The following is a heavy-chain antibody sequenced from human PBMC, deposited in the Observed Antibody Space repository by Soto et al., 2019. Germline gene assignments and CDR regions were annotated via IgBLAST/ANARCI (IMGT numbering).Heavy chain of an antibody. Sequence: PGESLKISCKGSGYNFTSYWIAWVRQMPGKGLEWMGIIYPGDSDTRYSPSFQGQVTISTDKSINTAYLQWSSLKASDTAMYYCARLPYCSGDSCYSHYYYAMDVWGQGTTVTVSS. CDR3: ARLPYCSGDSCYSHYYYAMDV. CDR1: GYNFTSYW. V-gene: IGHV5-51*01. CDR2: IYPGDSDT. J-gene: IGHJ6*02. D-gene: IGHD2-15*01.